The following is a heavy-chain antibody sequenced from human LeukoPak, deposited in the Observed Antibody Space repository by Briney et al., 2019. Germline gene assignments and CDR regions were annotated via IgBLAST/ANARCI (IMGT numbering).Heavy chain of an antibody. CDR3: ARRPKGYYYDSSGFFDY. CDR2: INSDGSST. J-gene: IGHJ4*02. CDR1: GFTFSSYW. V-gene: IGHV3-74*01. D-gene: IGHD3-22*01. Sequence: GGSLRLSCAASGFTFSSYWMHWVRQAPGKGLVWVSRINSDGSSTSYADSVKGRFTISRGNAKNTLYLQMNSLRAEDTAVYYCARRPKGYYYDSSGFFDYWGQGTLVTVSS.